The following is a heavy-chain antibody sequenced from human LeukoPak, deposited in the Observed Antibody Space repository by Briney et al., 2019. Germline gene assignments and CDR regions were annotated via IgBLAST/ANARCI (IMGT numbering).Heavy chain of an antibody. J-gene: IGHJ6*02. V-gene: IGHV1-18*01. CDR2: ISAYNGNT. Sequence: ASVKVSCKASGYTFTSYGISWVRQAPGQGLEWMGWISAYNGNTNYAQKLQGRVTMTTDTSTSTAYMELRSLRSDDTAVYYCARIHSSGYYTRDYYYYGMDVWGQGTTVTVSS. CDR3: ARIHSSGYYTRDYYYYGMDV. CDR1: GYTFTSYG. D-gene: IGHD3-22*01.